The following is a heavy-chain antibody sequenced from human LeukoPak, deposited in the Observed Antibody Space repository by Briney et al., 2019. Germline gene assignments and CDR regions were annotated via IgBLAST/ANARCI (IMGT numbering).Heavy chain of an antibody. Sequence: GGSLRLSCAASGFTFSNYWMHWVRQAPGKGLVWVSRISSEGSSTSYADSVKGRFTVSRDNAKNTLYLQMNSLRAEDTAVYYCARGVSEYYYDSSGYYTGSYDPWGQGTLVTVSS. V-gene: IGHV3-74*01. CDR3: ARGVSEYYYDSSGYYTGSYDP. J-gene: IGHJ5*02. CDR1: GFTFSNYW. CDR2: ISSEGSST. D-gene: IGHD3-22*01.